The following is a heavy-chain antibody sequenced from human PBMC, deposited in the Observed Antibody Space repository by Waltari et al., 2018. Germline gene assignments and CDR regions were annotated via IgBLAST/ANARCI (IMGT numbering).Heavy chain of an antibody. CDR2: IIPIFGTA. V-gene: IGHV1-69*01. J-gene: IGHJ4*02. Sequence: SWVRQAPGQGLEWMGGIIPIFGTANYAQKFQGRVTITADESTSTAYMELSSLRSEDTAVYYCARGRLGELSLVDYWGQGTLVTVSS. D-gene: IGHD3-16*02. CDR3: ARGRLGELSLVDY.